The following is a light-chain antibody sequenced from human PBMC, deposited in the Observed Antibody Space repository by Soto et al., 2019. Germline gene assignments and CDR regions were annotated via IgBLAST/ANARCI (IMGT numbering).Light chain of an antibody. CDR1: QSVSSY. J-gene: IGKJ1*01. CDR2: DAS. CDR3: QQRRYWPVT. V-gene: IGKV3-11*01. Sequence: EIVLTQSPAILSMSPGERATLSCRASQSVSSYFAWYQQKPGQAPRLRIYDASNRATGVPARFSGSGSGTDFTLTISSLEPEDFAVYYCQQRRYWPVTFGQGTKVEIK.